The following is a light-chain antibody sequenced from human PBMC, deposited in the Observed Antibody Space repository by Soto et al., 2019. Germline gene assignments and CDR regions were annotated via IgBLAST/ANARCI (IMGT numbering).Light chain of an antibody. CDR2: KAS. CDR1: QSISTW. V-gene: IGKV1-5*03. CDR3: QQLNSYPFT. Sequence: DIQMTQSPSTLSASVGDRVTITCRASQSISTWLAWYQQEPGKAPKLLIHKASSLQSGVPSRFSGSGSGTDFTLTISSLQPEDFATYYCQQLNSYPFTFGQGTRLEIK. J-gene: IGKJ5*01.